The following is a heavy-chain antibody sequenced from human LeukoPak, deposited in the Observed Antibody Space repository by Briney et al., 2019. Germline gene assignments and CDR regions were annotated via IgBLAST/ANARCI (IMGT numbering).Heavy chain of an antibody. CDR2: INPKSGDT. CDR3: AREWDYYAF. Sequence: ASVKVSCKASGYTFTDYYMHWVRPAPGQGLEWMGWINPKSGDTRYAQKFQGRVTMTRDTSITTAYMDLSSLRSDDTAVYYCAREWDYYAFWGQGTLVTVSS. CDR1: GYTFTDYY. V-gene: IGHV1-2*02. J-gene: IGHJ4*02.